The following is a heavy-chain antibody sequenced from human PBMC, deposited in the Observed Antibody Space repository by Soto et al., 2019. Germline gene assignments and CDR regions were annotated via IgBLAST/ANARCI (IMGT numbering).Heavy chain of an antibody. J-gene: IGHJ4*02. V-gene: IGHV4-31*03. CDR2: IYYSGST. D-gene: IGHD3-22*01. CDR3: ARVGDSSGTLFDY. Sequence: TLSLTCTVSGGSISSGGYYWSWIRQHPGKGLEWIGYIYYSGSTYYNPSLKSRVTISVDTSKNQFSLKLSSVTAADTAVYYCARVGDSSGTLFDYWGQGTLVTVSS. CDR1: GGSISSGGYY.